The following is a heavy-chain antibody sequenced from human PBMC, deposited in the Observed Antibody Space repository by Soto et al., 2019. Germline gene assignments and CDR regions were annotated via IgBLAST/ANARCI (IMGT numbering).Heavy chain of an antibody. CDR3: ARDSKDFWSAEEAVFDY. CDR2: FYSSGSI. V-gene: IGHV4-31*03. D-gene: IGHD3-3*01. J-gene: IGHJ4*02. CDR1: GYSITAGGYY. Sequence: SETLSLTCFVSGYSITAGGYYWSWIRHHPGKGLEWIGSFYSSGSIIYNPSLRSRVSISGDTSSNQFSMSLTSVTAADTARYYCARDSKDFWSAEEAVFDYWGQGTLVTVSS.